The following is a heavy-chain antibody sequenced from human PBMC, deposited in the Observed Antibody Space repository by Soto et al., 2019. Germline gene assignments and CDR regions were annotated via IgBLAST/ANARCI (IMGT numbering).Heavy chain of an antibody. CDR1: GGSISSGYYY. V-gene: IGHV4-61*01. CDR2: IDHTGST. CDR3: ARAISTGYNILTGYYMDY. Sequence: ETLSLTCTVSGGSISSGYYYWSWNRQLPGKGLEWIGYIDHTGSTYYNPSLKSRVTISVDTSKNQFSLKLTSMTAADAAVYYCARAISTGYNILTGYYMDYWGQGSLVTVSS. J-gene: IGHJ4*02. D-gene: IGHD3-9*01.